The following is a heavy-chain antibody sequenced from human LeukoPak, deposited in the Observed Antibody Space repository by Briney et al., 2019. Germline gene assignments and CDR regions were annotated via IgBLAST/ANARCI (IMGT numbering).Heavy chain of an antibody. J-gene: IGHJ3*02. V-gene: IGHV4-59*02. CDR1: GGSVSSYF. CDR2: VYYSGST. D-gene: IGHD2-15*01. Sequence: SETLSLTCTVSGGSVSSYFWSWIRQPPGKGLEWIGYVYYSGSTNYNPSLKSRVTISVDTSKTQFSLRLSSVTAADTAVYYCARDRVVGLGIDNAFDIWGHGTMVTVSS. CDR3: ARDRVVGLGIDNAFDI.